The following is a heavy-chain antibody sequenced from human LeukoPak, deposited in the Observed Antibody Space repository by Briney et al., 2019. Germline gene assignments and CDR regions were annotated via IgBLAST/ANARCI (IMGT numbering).Heavy chain of an antibody. CDR1: GFKFSDHY. Sequence: PGGSLRLSCAASGFKFSDHYIDWVRQAPGKGLEWVGRSRNKASSYTTEYAASVEGRFTISRDVSESSLYLQMNSLRTEDTAVYYCARRGSGVHNFDCWGQGTLVTVSS. D-gene: IGHD1-26*01. V-gene: IGHV3-72*01. CDR3: ARRGSGVHNFDC. CDR2: SRNKASSYTT. J-gene: IGHJ4*02.